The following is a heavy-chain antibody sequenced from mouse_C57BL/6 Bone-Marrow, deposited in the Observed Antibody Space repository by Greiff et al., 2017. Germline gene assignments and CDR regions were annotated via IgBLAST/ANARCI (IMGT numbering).Heavy chain of an antibody. CDR1: GYTFTSYW. J-gene: IGHJ3*01. CDR3: ARRGNYYGSPWFAY. V-gene: IGHV1-50*01. D-gene: IGHD1-1*01. CDR2: IDPSDSYT. Sequence: QVQLQQPGAELVKPGASVKLSCKASGYTFTSYWMPWVKQRPGQGLEWIGEIDPSDSYTNYNQKFKGKATLTVDKSSSTAYMQLSSLTSEDSAVYYCARRGNYYGSPWFAYWGQGTLVTVSA.